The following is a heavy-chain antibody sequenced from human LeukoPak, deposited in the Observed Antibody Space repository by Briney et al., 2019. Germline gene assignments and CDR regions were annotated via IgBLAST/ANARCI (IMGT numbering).Heavy chain of an antibody. D-gene: IGHD3-10*01. J-gene: IGHJ4*02. Sequence: PSETLSLTCAVCGGSFSGYYWSWIRQPPGKGLEWIGEINHSGSTNYNPSLKSRVTISVDTSKNQFSLKLSSVTAADTAVYYCASNAGSGSYRHFDYWGQGTLVTVSS. CDR2: INHSGST. V-gene: IGHV4-34*01. CDR1: GGSFSGYY. CDR3: ASNAGSGSYRHFDY.